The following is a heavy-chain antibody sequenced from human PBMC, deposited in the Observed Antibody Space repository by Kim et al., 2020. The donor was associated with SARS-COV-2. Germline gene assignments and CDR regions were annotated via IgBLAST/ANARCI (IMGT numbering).Heavy chain of an antibody. Sequence: GESLKISCQGSGYTFRDFWIVWVRQMPGKGLEVMGIIYPGDSDTRYSPSFRGQVTISADKSINTAYLPWSSLKASDSAMYYCTRLSWGAGLVFSKEYREGRQGRGVWGRGTTVTVSS. J-gene: IGHJ6*02. D-gene: IGHD1-26*01. CDR1: GYTFRDFW. CDR3: TRLSWGAGLVFSKEYREGRQGRGV. V-gene: IGHV5-51*01. CDR2: IYPGDSDT.